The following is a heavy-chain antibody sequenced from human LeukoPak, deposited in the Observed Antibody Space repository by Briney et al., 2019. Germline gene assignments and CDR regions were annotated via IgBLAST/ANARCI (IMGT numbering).Heavy chain of an antibody. J-gene: IGHJ4*02. CDR3: AKDRPTWPIDY. CDR1: RFTFSGDW. D-gene: IGHD5-12*01. Sequence: GGSLRLSCAASRFTFSGDWMSWVRQAPGKGLEWVANIKQDGSEKYYVDSVKGRFTISRDNSKNRLYLQMNSLRAEDTAVYYCAKDRPTWPIDYWGQGTLVTVSS. CDR2: IKQDGSEK. V-gene: IGHV3-7*03.